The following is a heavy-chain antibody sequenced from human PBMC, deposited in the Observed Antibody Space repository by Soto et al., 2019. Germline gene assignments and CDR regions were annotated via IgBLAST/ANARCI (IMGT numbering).Heavy chain of an antibody. CDR1: GFTFSSYS. D-gene: IGHD6-6*01. V-gene: IGHV3-21*01. CDR3: ARDGIAARPPYYFDY. Sequence: GGSLRLSCAASGFTFSSYSMNWVRQAPGKGLEWVSSISSSSSYIYYADTVKGRFTISRANAKNSLYLQMNSLKAEDTAAYYGARDGIAARPPYYFDYWGQGTLVTVSS. CDR2: ISSSSSYI. J-gene: IGHJ4*02.